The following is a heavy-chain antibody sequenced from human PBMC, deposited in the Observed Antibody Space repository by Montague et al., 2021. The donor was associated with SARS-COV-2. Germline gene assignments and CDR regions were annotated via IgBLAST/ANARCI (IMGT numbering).Heavy chain of an antibody. CDR1: GDSVSTNSGT. Sequence: CAISGDSVSTNSGTWNWVRLSPSRGLEWLGRTYYRSEWYSDYSVSVKSRISINPDTSKNQFSLQLNSVTPEGTAVYYCARAERGSCGDGNCYQYFFNYWGQGTLATVSS. D-gene: IGHD2-15*01. CDR3: ARAERGSCGDGNCYQYFFNY. J-gene: IGHJ4*02. V-gene: IGHV6-1*01. CDR2: TYYRSEWYS.